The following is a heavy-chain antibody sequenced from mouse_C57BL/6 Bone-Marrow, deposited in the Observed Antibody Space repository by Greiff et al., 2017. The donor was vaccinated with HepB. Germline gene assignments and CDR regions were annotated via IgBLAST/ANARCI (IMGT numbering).Heavy chain of an antibody. V-gene: IGHV5-6*01. CDR3: ARHQDYYGRTWFAY. CDR1: GFTFSSYG. CDR2: ISSGGSYT. Sequence: EVHLVESGGDLVKPGGSLKLSCAASGFTFSSYGMSWVRQTPDKRLEWVATISSGGSYTYYPDSVKGRFTISRDNAKNTLYLQMSSLKSEDTAMYYCARHQDYYGRTWFAYWGQGTLVTVSA. D-gene: IGHD1-1*01. J-gene: IGHJ3*01.